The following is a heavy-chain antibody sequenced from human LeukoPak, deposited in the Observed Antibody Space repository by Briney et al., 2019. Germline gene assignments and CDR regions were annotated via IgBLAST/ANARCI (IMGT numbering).Heavy chain of an antibody. V-gene: IGHV3-30*02. J-gene: IGHJ4*02. CDR3: AKDLTHEQXLVNLXY. Sequence: PGGSLRLSCAASGFTFSSYGMHWVRQAPGKGLEWVAFIRYDGSNKYYADSVKGRFTISRDNSKNTLYLQMNSLRAEDTAVYYCAKDLTHEQXLVNLXYWGQGTLVTVSS. D-gene: IGHD6-19*01. CDR1: GFTFSSYG. CDR2: IRYDGSNK.